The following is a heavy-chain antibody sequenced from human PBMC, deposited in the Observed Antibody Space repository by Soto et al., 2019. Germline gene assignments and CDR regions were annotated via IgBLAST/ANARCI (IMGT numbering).Heavy chain of an antibody. J-gene: IGHJ5*01. D-gene: IGHD3-10*01. CDR2: VSYTGST. V-gene: IGHV4-39*01. Sequence: PSETLSLTCTVSGGSFNSNDYYWGWIRLPPGKGLEWIGSVSYTGSTYYNPSLKSRVTMSVDTSKTQFSLRLRSVTAADTAVYYCARHMARELVANPYWFDAWGRGSLVTVSS. CDR3: ARHMARELVANPYWFDA. CDR1: GGSFNSNDYY.